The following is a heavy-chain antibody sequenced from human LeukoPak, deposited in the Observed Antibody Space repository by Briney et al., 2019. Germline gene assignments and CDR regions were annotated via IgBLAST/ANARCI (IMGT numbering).Heavy chain of an antibody. Sequence: SETLSLTCAVYGGSFSGYYWSWIRQHPGKGLEWIGYIYYSGSTYYNPSLKSRVTISVDTSKNQFSLKLSSVTAADTAVYYCARGGYCSGGSCYTREYYYYYYGMDVWGQGTTVTVSS. CDR2: IYYSGST. V-gene: IGHV4-31*11. D-gene: IGHD2-15*01. CDR3: ARGGYCSGGSCYTREYYYYYYGMDV. CDR1: GGSFSGYY. J-gene: IGHJ6*02.